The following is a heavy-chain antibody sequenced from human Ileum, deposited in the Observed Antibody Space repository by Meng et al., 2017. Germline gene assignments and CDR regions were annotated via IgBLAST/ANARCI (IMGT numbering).Heavy chain of an antibody. CDR2: IIPIFNNP. V-gene: IGHV1-69*06. D-gene: IGHD6-13*01. Sequence: SSVKVSCQTSGDTLNNYAVTWVRQATGQGLEWMGGIIPIFNNPAYAQKFQGRVTITADIATNTAYMELSSLRSDDTALDYCATATRELGMYYYYAMDVWGQGTTVTVSS. CDR3: ATATRELGMYYYYAMDV. CDR1: GDTLNNYA. J-gene: IGHJ6*02.